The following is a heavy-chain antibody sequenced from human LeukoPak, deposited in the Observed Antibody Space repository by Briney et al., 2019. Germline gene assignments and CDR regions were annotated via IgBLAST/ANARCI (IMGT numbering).Heavy chain of an antibody. Sequence: GGSLRLSCAASGFTFSSYWMHWVRQGPGKGLVWFSRINSDGSSTSYADSVKGRFTISTDNAKNTLYLQMNSLRAEDTAVYYCARALYYDIGGSSNYGMDVWGQGTTVTVSS. CDR1: GFTFSSYW. CDR2: INSDGSST. V-gene: IGHV3-74*01. D-gene: IGHD3-22*01. J-gene: IGHJ6*02. CDR3: ARALYYDIGGSSNYGMDV.